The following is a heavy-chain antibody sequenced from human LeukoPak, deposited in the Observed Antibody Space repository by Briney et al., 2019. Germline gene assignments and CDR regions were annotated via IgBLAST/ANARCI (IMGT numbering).Heavy chain of an antibody. Sequence: SETLSLTCAVYGGSFSGYYWSWIRQPPGKGLEWIGEINHSGSTNYNPSLKSRVTISVDTSKNQFSLKLSSVTAADTAVYYCARVGGCGGDCNDAFDIWGQGTMVTVSS. CDR3: ARVGGCGGDCNDAFDI. V-gene: IGHV4-34*01. D-gene: IGHD2-21*02. CDR2: INHSGST. J-gene: IGHJ3*02. CDR1: GGSFSGYY.